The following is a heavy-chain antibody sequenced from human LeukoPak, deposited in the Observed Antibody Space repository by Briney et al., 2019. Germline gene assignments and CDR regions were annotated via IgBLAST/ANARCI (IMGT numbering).Heavy chain of an antibody. CDR2: ISGSGGST. V-gene: IGHV3-23*01. Sequence: GGSLRLSCAASGFTFSSYAMSWVRQAPGKGLEWVSAISGSGGSTYYADPVKGRFTISRDNSKNTLYLQMNSLRAEDTAVYYCAKDIVVVPAAINYWGQGTLVTVSS. CDR1: GFTFSSYA. J-gene: IGHJ4*02. D-gene: IGHD2-2*02. CDR3: AKDIVVVPAAINY.